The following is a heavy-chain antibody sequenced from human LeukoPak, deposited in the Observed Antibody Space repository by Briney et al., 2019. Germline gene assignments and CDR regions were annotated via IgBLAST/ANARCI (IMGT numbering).Heavy chain of an antibody. J-gene: IGHJ4*02. CDR1: GFTFSSYG. CDR3: AKDRTHYGSGSYLFDY. Sequence: GRSLRRSCAASGFTFSSYGMHWVRQAPGKGLEWVAVISYDGSNKYYADSVKGRFTISRDNSKNTLYLQMNSLRAEDTAVYYCAKDRTHYGSGSYLFDYWGQGTLVTVSS. D-gene: IGHD3-10*01. V-gene: IGHV3-30*18. CDR2: ISYDGSNK.